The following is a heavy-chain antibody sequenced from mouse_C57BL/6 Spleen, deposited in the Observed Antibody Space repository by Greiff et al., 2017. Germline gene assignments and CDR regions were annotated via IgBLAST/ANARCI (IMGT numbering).Heavy chain of an antibody. J-gene: IGHJ3*01. CDR2: IDPNSGGT. CDR1: GYTFTSYW. V-gene: IGHV1-72*01. D-gene: IGHD2-4*01. CDR3: AREDDYDEEAWFAY. Sequence: QVQLQQPGAELVKPGASVKLSCKASGYTFTSYWMHWVKQRPGRGLGWIGRIDPNSGGTKYNEKFKSKATLTVDKPSSTAYMQLSSLTSEDSAVYYCAREDDYDEEAWFAYWGQGTLVTVSA.